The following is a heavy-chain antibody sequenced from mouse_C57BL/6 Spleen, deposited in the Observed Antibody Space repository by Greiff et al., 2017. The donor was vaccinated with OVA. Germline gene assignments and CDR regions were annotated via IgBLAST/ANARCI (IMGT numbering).Heavy chain of an antibody. Sequence: EVQLQQSGPELVKPGASVKMSCKASGYTFTDYNMHWVKQSHGKSLEWIGYINPNSGGTSYNQKFKGKATLTVNKSASTAYMELRSLTSEDSAVYYCARGDYSNSYFDYWGQGTTLTVAS. CDR2: INPNSGGT. J-gene: IGHJ2*01. CDR3: ARGDYSNSYFDY. D-gene: IGHD2-5*01. CDR1: GYTFTDYN. V-gene: IGHV1-22*01.